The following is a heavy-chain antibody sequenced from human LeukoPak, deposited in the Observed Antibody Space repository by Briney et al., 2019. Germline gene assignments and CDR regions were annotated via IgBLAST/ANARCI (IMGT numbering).Heavy chain of an antibody. CDR3: ARRLGGGDCSSTSCPGAFDI. D-gene: IGHD2-2*01. CDR2: IIPIFGTA. CDR1: GGTFSSYA. J-gene: IGHJ3*02. Sequence: GASVKVSCKASGGTFSSYAISWVRQAPGQGLEWMGGIIPIFGTANYAQKFQGRVTITTDESTSTAYMELSSLRSEDTAVYYCARRLGGGDCSSTSCPGAFDIWGQGTMVTVSS. V-gene: IGHV1-69*05.